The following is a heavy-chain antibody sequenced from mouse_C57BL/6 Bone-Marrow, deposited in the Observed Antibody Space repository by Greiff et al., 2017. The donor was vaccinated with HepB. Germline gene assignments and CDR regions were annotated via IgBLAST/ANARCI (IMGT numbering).Heavy chain of an antibody. CDR1: GYTFTDYY. CDR3: ARDGGYDD. J-gene: IGHJ1*03. V-gene: IGHV1-26*01. D-gene: IGHD2-2*01. Sequence: VQLQQSGPELVKPGASVKISCKASGYTFTDYYMNWVKQSHGKSLEWIGDINPNNGGTSYNQKFKGKATLTVDKSSSTAYMELRSLTSEDSAVYYCARDGGYDDWGTGTTVTVFS. CDR2: INPNNGGT.